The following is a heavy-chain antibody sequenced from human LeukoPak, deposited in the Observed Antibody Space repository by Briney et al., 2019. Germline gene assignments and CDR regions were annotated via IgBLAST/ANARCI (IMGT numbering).Heavy chain of an antibody. J-gene: IGHJ4*02. V-gene: IGHV4-39*01. Sequence: SETLSLSCTVSGGSISSSSYYWGWIRQPPGKGLEWIGSIYYSGSTYYNPSLKSRVTISVDTSKNQFSLKLSSGTAADTAVYYCARLPVVTPGELDYWGQGTLVTVSS. CDR3: ARLPVVTPGELDY. CDR1: GGSISSSSYY. CDR2: IYYSGST. D-gene: IGHD4-23*01.